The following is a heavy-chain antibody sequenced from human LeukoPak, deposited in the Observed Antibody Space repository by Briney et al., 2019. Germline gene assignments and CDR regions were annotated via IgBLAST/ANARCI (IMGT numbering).Heavy chain of an antibody. CDR2: ISGSGGIT. J-gene: IGHJ4*02. CDR3: AKDSAAVGGPTTD. D-gene: IGHD6-13*01. CDR1: GFTFSSYT. Sequence: GGSLRLSCAASGFTFSSYTMSWVRQAPGKGKEWVSLISGSGGITYYADSVKGRFTISRDNSKNTLYLQMNSLRAEDTAVYYCAKDSAAVGGPTTDWGQGPLVTVSS. V-gene: IGHV3-23*01.